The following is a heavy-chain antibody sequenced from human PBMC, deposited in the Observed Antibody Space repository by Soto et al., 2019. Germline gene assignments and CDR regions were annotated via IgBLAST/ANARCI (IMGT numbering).Heavy chain of an antibody. CDR1: GFTFSSCW. CDR2: IKPDGSEI. CDR3: AKGGYNYGFLFDC. Sequence: GGSLRLSCAVSGFTFSSCWMTWVRQAPGKGLEWVAHIKPDGSEIAYVDSVKGRFTISRDNAKNSLYLDMNSLRAEDTAVYYCAKGGYNYGFLFDCWGQGTLVTVSS. D-gene: IGHD5-18*01. J-gene: IGHJ4*02. V-gene: IGHV3-7*02.